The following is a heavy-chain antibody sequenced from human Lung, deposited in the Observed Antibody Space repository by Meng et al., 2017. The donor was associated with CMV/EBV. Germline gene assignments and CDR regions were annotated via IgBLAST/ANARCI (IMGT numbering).Heavy chain of an antibody. D-gene: IGHD3-22*01. CDR1: GYTFTSYG. Sequence: ASXXVSXKASGYTFTSYGISWVRQAPGQGLEWMGWISTYNDNTNYAQKLQDRVTMTTDTSTSTAYMELRSLRSDDTAVYYCARVSGHLITMILYYFDSWGQGTLVTFSS. J-gene: IGHJ4*02. CDR3: ARVSGHLITMILYYFDS. V-gene: IGHV1-18*01. CDR2: ISTYNDNT.